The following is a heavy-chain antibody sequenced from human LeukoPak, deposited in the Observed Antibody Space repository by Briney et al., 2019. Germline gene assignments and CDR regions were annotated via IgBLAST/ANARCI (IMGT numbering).Heavy chain of an antibody. D-gene: IGHD6-13*01. V-gene: IGHV4-34*01. J-gene: IGHJ5*02. CDR3: ARRGSSWYHNWFDP. Sequence: PSETLSLTCAVYGGSFSGYYWSWIRQPPGKGLEWIGEINHSGSTNYNPSLKSRITTSVDTSKNQFSLKLSSVTAADTAVYYCARRGSSWYHNWFDPWGQGTLVTVSS. CDR2: INHSGST. CDR1: GGSFSGYY.